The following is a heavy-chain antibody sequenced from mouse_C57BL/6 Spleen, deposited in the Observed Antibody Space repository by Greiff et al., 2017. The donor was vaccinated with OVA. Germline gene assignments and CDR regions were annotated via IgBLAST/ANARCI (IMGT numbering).Heavy chain of an antibody. J-gene: IGHJ1*03. CDR1: GFTFSSYA. CDR3: ARGGVHWDFDV. V-gene: IGHV5-4*03. CDR2: ISAGGSYT. Sequence: EVMLVESGGGLVKPGGSLKLSCAASGFTFSSYAMSWVRQTPEKRLEWVATISAGGSYTYYPDNVKGRFTISRDKAKNNLYLHINRLKSEDTAMYYCARGGVHWDFDVWGTGTTVTVAS. D-gene: IGHD5-1*01.